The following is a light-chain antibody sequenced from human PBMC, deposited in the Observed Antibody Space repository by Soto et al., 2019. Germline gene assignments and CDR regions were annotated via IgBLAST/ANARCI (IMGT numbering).Light chain of an antibody. CDR3: SSYTSSSTLYV. V-gene: IGLV2-14*01. J-gene: IGLJ1*01. Sequence: QSALTQPASVSGSPGQSITISCTGTSSDVGNYNYVSWYQQHPGKAPKLMICEVNKRPSGVSNRFSGSKSSDTASLTISGLQAEDEADYYCSSYTSSSTLYVFGTGTKVTVL. CDR1: SSDVGNYNY. CDR2: EVN.